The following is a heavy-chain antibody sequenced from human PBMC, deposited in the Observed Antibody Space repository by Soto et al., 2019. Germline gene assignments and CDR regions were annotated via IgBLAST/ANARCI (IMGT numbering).Heavy chain of an antibody. Sequence: QVQLQESGPGLVKPSQTLSLTCTVSGGSLKSGGYYWSWIRQHPGRGLEWIGYIYYTGRTYYNPSLDGRVTFSLDTAKNHFPLKVSSVTAADAAVYYCARDVTRTHNCFDLWGHGTLVTVSS. J-gene: IGHJ5*02. D-gene: IGHD2-21*02. V-gene: IGHV4-31*02. CDR3: ARDVTRTHNCFDL. CDR1: GGSLKSGGYY. CDR2: IYYTGRT.